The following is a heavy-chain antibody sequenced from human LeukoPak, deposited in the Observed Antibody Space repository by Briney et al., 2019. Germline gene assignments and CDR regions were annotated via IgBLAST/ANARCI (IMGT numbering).Heavy chain of an antibody. CDR3: ARGGDGYNYSPFDY. Sequence: PSETLSLTCAVSGGSISSGGYSWSWIRQPPGKGLEWIGYIYHSGSTYYNPSLKGRVTISVDRSKNQFSLKLSSVTAADTAVYYCARGGDGYNYSPFDYWGQGTLVTVSS. V-gene: IGHV4-30-2*01. CDR2: IYHSGST. J-gene: IGHJ4*02. D-gene: IGHD5-24*01. CDR1: GGSISSGGYS.